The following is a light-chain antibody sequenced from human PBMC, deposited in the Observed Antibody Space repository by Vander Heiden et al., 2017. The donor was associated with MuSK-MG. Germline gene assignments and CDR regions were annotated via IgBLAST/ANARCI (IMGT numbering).Light chain of an antibody. CDR1: QSVNNN. Sequence: EIVMTQSPATLSVSPGESATLSCRASQSVNNNLAWYQQNPGQPPRLLIYDASTRATGVPVRFSGGGSGTEFTLTISSLQSEDFAVYYCHQYDNWPRDTFGQGTKLEIK. CDR3: HQYDNWPRDT. CDR2: DAS. J-gene: IGKJ2*01. V-gene: IGKV3-15*01.